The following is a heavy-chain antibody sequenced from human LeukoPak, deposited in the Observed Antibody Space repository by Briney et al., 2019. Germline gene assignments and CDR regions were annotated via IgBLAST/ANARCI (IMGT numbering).Heavy chain of an antibody. J-gene: IGHJ4*02. CDR3: ARGRRTTIPKY. CDR1: GYIFTDYG. V-gene: IGHV1-18*04. CDR2: VSPNSGNT. Sequence: GASVKVSCKASGYIFTDYGVSWVRQAPGQGLEWMGWVSPNSGNTNYPQKFQDRVTMTTDTSATTAYMELKGLTSDDTAVYYCARGRRTTIPKYWGQGTRATVSS. D-gene: IGHD5-24*01.